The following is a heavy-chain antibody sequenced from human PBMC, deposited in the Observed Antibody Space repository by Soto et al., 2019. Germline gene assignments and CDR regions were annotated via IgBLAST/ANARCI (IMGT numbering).Heavy chain of an antibody. V-gene: IGHV3-30-3*01. CDR3: ARVERTYYPWYYFDH. Sequence: QVQLVESGGGVVQPGRSLRLSCAASGFTFSAYAIHWVRQAPGRGLEWVAIISYDGSNEYYADSVKGRFTISRDNSKNTLYLKMNSLRAEDTVVYYCARVERTYYPWYYFDHWGRGPLVTVSS. J-gene: IGHJ4*02. CDR1: GFTFSAYA. D-gene: IGHD1-26*01. CDR2: ISYDGSNE.